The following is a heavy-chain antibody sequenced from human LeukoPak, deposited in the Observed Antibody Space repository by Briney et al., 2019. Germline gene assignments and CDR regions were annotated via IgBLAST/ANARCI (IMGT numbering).Heavy chain of an antibody. CDR1: GYTFTSYG. Sequence: ASVKVSCKASGYTFTSYGISWVRQAPGQGLEWMGWISAYNGNTNYAQKLQGRVTITTDTSTSTAYMELRSLRSDDTAVYYCARDVTGYYGSGSSNWGQGTLVTVSS. CDR2: ISAYNGNT. J-gene: IGHJ4*02. D-gene: IGHD3-10*01. CDR3: ARDVTGYYGSGSSN. V-gene: IGHV1-18*01.